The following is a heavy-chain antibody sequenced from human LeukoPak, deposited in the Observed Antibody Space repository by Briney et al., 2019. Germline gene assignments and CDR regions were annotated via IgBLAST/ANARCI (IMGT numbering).Heavy chain of an antibody. D-gene: IGHD4-23*01. CDR1: GFTFSGFW. V-gene: IGHV3-7*01. Sequence: GGSLRLSCAVSGFTFSGFWMSWSRQAPGKGLEWVASINSDGSEGYYADVVKGRFTISRDNAKNSLYLQINSLRAEDTAVYYCARDPGYGGPLGYFDDWGQGTLVTVSS. CDR3: ARDPGYGGPLGYFDD. CDR2: INSDGSEG. J-gene: IGHJ4*02.